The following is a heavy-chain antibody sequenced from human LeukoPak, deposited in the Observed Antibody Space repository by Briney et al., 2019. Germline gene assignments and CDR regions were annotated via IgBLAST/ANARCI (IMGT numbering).Heavy chain of an antibody. D-gene: IGHD3-16*01. V-gene: IGHV3-53*01. CDR3: ARRAGAYTHPYDY. CDR1: GFTVSSNS. Sequence: RGSLRLSCTVSGFTVSSNSMSWVRQAPGKGLEWVSFIYSAGSTHYSDSVKGRFTISIYNSKKTLYRQMNSLRAEDTAVYYCARRAGAYTHPYDYWGQGNLVTVS. CDR2: IYSAGST. J-gene: IGHJ4*02.